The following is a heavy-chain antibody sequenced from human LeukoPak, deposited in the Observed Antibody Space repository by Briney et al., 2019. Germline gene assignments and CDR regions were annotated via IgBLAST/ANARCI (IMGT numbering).Heavy chain of an antibody. J-gene: IGHJ3*02. Sequence: GGSLRLSCAASGFTFSDYYMSWIRQAPGKGLEWVAVIWYDGSNKYYADSVKGRFTISRDNSKNTLYLQMNSLRAEDTAVYYCARDTNDACDIWGQGTMVTVSS. CDR1: GFTFSDYY. CDR3: ARDTNDACDI. D-gene: IGHD2-2*01. CDR2: IWYDGSNK. V-gene: IGHV3-33*08.